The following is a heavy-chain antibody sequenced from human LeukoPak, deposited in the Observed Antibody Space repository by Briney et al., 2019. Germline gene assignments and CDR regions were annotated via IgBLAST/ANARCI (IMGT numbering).Heavy chain of an antibody. D-gene: IGHD5-24*01. CDR1: GGSISSYY. Sequence: SETLSLTCTVSGGSISSYYWSWIRQPPGKGLEWIGYIYYSGSTNYNPSLKSRVTISVDTSKNQFPLKLSSVTAADTAVYYCASLGYRAYYFDYWGQGTLVTVSS. CDR2: IYYSGST. CDR3: ASLGYRAYYFDY. J-gene: IGHJ4*02. V-gene: IGHV4-59*01.